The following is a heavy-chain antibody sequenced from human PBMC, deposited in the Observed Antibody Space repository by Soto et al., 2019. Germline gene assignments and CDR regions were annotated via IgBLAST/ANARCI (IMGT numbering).Heavy chain of an antibody. V-gene: IGHV3-73*02. CDR2: IRSKANSYAT. CDR1: GFTFSGSA. J-gene: IGHJ4*02. D-gene: IGHD3-10*01. Sequence: EVQLVESGGGLVQPGGSLKLSCAASGFTFSGSAMHWVRQASGKGLEWVGRIRSKANSYATAYAASVKGRFTISRDDSKNTAYLQMNSLKTEDTAVYYCPCRYGSGSYYNWPFIDYWGQGTLVTVSS. CDR3: PCRYGSGSYYNWPFIDY.